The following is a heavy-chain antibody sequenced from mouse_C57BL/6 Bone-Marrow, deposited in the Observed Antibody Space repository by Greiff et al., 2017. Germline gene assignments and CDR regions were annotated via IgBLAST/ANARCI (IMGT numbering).Heavy chain of an antibody. CDR1: GFTFSSYT. D-gene: IGHD1-1*01. J-gene: IGHJ3*01. CDR3: ARHGDYYGSSLFAY. V-gene: IGHV5-9*01. Sequence: DVQLVESGGGLVKPGGSLKLSCAASGFTFSSYTMSWVRQTPEKRLEWVATISGGGGNTYYPDSVKGRFTISRDNAKNTLYLQMSSLRSEDTALYYCARHGDYYGSSLFAYWGQGTLVTVSA. CDR2: ISGGGGNT.